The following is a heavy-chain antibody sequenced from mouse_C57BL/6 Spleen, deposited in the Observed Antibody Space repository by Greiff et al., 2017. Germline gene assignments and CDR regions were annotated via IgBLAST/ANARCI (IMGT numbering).Heavy chain of an antibody. CDR2: IYPGGGDT. V-gene: IGHV1-80*01. J-gene: IGHJ4*01. D-gene: IGHD1-1*01. CDR3: AEGYYYGSSLYAMDY. CDR1: GYAFSSYW. Sequence: VQLQQSGAELVTPGASVKISCKASGYAFSSYWMNWVKQRPGQGLAWIGQIYPGGGDTNYNGKFKGKATLTADTSSSTAYMQLSSLTSEDSAVSSCAEGYYYGSSLYAMDYGGQVTSVTVSS.